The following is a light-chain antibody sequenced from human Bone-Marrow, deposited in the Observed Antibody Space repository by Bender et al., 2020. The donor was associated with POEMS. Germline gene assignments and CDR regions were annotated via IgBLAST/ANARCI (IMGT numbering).Light chain of an antibody. V-gene: IGLV2-14*01. J-gene: IGLJ1*01. Sequence: QSVLTQPASVSGAPGQRVTISCSGSNSNIGTGSFVYWYQQHPGQAPKLIIYEVTNRPSRISNRFSGSKSVNTAFLTISGLQPGDEADYYCSSYAGGNTYVFGSGTEVTVL. CDR2: EVT. CDR1: NSNIGTGSF. CDR3: SSYAGGNTYV.